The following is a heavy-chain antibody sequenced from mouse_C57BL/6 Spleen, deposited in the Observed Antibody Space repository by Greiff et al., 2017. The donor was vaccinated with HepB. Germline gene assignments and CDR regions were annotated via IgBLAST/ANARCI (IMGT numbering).Heavy chain of an antibody. D-gene: IGHD3-1*01. J-gene: IGHJ4*01. CDR1: GYTFTSYW. CDR3: ARAGTYAMDY. V-gene: IGHV1-55*01. Sequence: QVQLQQPGAELVKPGASVKMSCKASGYTFTSYWITWVKQRPGQGLEWIGDIYPGSGSTNYNEKFKSKATLTVDTSSNTAYLQLSSLTSEDTAVYYCARAGTYAMDYWGQGTSVTVSS. CDR2: IYPGSGST.